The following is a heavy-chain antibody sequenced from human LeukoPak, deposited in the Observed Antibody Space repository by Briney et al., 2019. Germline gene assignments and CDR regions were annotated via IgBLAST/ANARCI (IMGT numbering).Heavy chain of an antibody. CDR3: AKRASGSGTSLYYFDY. CDR2: IKQDATEK. V-gene: IGHV3-7*05. CDR1: GITFSNYW. Sequence: GGSLRLSCAASGITFSNYWMSWVRQAPGKGLEWVANIKQDATEKYYVDSVKGRFTISRDNARNSLYLQMNSLRAEDTAVYYCAKRASGSGTSLYYFDYWGQGTLVTVSS. D-gene: IGHD3-10*01. J-gene: IGHJ4*02.